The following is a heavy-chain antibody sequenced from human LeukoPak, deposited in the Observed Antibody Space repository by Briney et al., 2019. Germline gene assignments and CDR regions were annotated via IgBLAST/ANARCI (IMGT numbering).Heavy chain of an antibody. V-gene: IGHV3-23*01. CDR2: ISGSGGST. CDR1: GFTFSSYA. J-gene: IGHJ4*02. D-gene: IGHD3-3*01. CDR3: AKDFGTIFGVVITYYFDY. Sequence: PGGSLRLSCAASGFTFSSYAMSWVRQAPGKGLEWVSAISGSGGSTYYAGSVKGRFTISRDNSKNTLYLQMNSLRAEDTAVYYCAKDFGTIFGVVITYYFDYWGQGTLVTVSS.